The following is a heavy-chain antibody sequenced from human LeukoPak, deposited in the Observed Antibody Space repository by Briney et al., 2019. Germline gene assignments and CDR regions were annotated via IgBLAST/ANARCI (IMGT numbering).Heavy chain of an antibody. Sequence: GGSLRLSCAASGFMFSSNWMSWVRLAPGKGLEWVANIKQDGSEKYYVDSVKGRFTISRDNAKNSLYLQMNSLRAEDTAVYYCASRYCSGGSCYSGYYFDYWGQGTLVTVSS. CDR2: IKQDGSEK. CDR3: ASRYCSGGSCYSGYYFDY. D-gene: IGHD2-15*01. J-gene: IGHJ4*02. CDR1: GFMFSSNW. V-gene: IGHV3-7*01.